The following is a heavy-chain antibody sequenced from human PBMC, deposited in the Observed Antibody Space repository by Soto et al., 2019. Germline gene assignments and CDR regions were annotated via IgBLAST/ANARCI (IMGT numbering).Heavy chain of an antibody. V-gene: IGHV1-18*01. CDR1: GYTFTSYG. Sequence: QVQLVQSGAEVKKPGASVKVSCKASGYTFTSYGITWVRQAPGQGLEWMGWISADNGNTNYAQKLQGRVTMPADTSTSTAYMELRSLRSDDTAVYYCARGGRRQQLVHRVDYWGQGTLVTVSS. CDR2: ISADNGNT. D-gene: IGHD6-13*01. CDR3: ARGGRRQQLVHRVDY. J-gene: IGHJ4*02.